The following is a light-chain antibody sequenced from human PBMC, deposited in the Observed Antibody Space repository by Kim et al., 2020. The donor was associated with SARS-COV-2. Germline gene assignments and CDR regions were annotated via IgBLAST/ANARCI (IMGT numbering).Light chain of an antibody. CDR3: SSYTSSNIYV. CDR2: EVT. J-gene: IGLJ1*01. Sequence: YNRVSWYQQPPGTAPKLMIYEVTNRPSGVPDRFSGSKSGNTASLTISGLQAEDEADYYCSSYTSSNIYVFGTGTQLTVL. CDR1: YNR. V-gene: IGLV2-18*02.